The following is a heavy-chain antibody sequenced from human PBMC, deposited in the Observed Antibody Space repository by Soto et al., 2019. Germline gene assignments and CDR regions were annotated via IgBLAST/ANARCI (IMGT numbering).Heavy chain of an antibody. Sequence: SETLSLTCTVSGGSINSGDYYWSWIRQTPGKGLEWIGYISYSGSTHYNPSLKSRLTISLDTSKNTLYLQMDSLRGDDTAVYYCAKVAKSGVVVEYFDSWGQGALVTVSS. CDR1: GGSINSGDYY. CDR2: ISYSGST. CDR3: AKVAKSGVVVEYFDS. D-gene: IGHD3-3*01. J-gene: IGHJ4*02. V-gene: IGHV4-30-4*01.